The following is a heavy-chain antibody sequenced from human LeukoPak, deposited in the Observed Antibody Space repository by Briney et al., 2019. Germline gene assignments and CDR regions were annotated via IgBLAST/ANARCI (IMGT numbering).Heavy chain of an antibody. CDR3: ARQEGYSSSRNAFDI. J-gene: IGHJ3*02. Sequence: GESLKISCKGSGYSFTSSWIGWVRQMPGKGLEWMGIIYPGDSDTRYSPSFQGQVTISADKSISTAYLQWSSLKASDTAMYYCARQEGYSSSRNAFDIWGQGTMVTVSS. CDR2: IYPGDSDT. CDR1: GYSFTSSW. V-gene: IGHV5-51*01. D-gene: IGHD6-13*01.